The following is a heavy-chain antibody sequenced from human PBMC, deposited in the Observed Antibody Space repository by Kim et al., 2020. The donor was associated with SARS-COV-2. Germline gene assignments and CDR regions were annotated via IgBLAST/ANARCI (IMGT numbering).Heavy chain of an antibody. CDR1: GFTFSSYG. V-gene: IGHV3-33*06. CDR2: IWYDGSNK. Sequence: GGSLRLSCAASGFTFSSYGMHWVRQAPGKGLEWVAVIWYDGSNKYYADSVKGRFTISRDNSKNTLYLQMNSLRAEDTAVYYCAKYYDSSGYMAFDIWGQGTMVTVSS. D-gene: IGHD3-22*01. CDR3: AKYYDSSGYMAFDI. J-gene: IGHJ3*02.